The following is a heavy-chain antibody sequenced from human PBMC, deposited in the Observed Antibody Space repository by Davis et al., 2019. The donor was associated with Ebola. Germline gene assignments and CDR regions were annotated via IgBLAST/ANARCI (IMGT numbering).Heavy chain of an antibody. Sequence: AASVKVSCKASGYTFTSYGISWVRQAPGQGLEWMGWISTYNGNTNYAQKLQGRVTMTTDTSTSTAYMELRSLRSDDTAVYYWGRDRRGAAGRGGDFDYWGQGTLVTVSS. D-gene: IGHD6-13*01. CDR3: GRDRRGAAGRGGDFDY. CDR1: GYTFTSYG. J-gene: IGHJ4*02. CDR2: ISTYNGNT. V-gene: IGHV1-18*01.